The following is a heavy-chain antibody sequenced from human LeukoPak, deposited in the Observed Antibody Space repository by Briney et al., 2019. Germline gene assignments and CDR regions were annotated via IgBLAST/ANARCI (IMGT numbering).Heavy chain of an antibody. CDR3: ARQAGPYYYGSGSYLDY. V-gene: IGHV5-51*01. D-gene: IGHD3-10*01. CDR2: IYPGDSDT. Sequence: GESLKISCKGSGYSFTSYWIGWVRQMPGKGLEWMGIIYPGDSDTRYSLSFQGQVTISADKSISTAYLQWSSLKASDTAMYYCARQAGPYYYGSGSYLDYWGQGTLVTVSS. J-gene: IGHJ4*02. CDR1: GYSFTSYW.